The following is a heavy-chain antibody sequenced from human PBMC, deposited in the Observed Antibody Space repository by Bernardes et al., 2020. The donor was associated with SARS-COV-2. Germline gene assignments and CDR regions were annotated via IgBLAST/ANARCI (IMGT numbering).Heavy chain of an antibody. CDR2: ISGSGGST. V-gene: IGHV3-23*01. CDR1: GFTFRSYW. J-gene: IGHJ4*02. D-gene: IGHD6-19*01. Sequence: GGSLRLSCAVSGFTFRSYWMYWVRQAPGKGLEWVSAISGSGGSTYYADSVKGRFTISRDNSKNTLYLQMNSLRAEDTAVYYCAKGGGEQWLVLDYWGQGTLVTVSS. CDR3: AKGGGEQWLVLDY.